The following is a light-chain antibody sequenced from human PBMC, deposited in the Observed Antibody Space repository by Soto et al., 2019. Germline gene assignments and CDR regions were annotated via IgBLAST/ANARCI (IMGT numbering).Light chain of an antibody. V-gene: IGLV2-8*01. Sequence: QSALTQPPSASGSPGQSVTFSCTGTSSDVGGYKYVSWYQQHPGKAPKLMIFEVNTRPSGVPDRFSGSKSGNTASLTVSGLQAEDEADYYCSSYAGINNLGVFGTGTKLTVL. J-gene: IGLJ1*01. CDR1: SSDVGGYKY. CDR3: SSYAGINNLGV. CDR2: EVN.